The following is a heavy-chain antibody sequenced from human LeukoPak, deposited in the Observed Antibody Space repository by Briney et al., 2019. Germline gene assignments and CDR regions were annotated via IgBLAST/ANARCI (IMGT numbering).Heavy chain of an antibody. CDR1: GYKFTNYW. J-gene: IGHJ4*02. V-gene: IGHV5-51*01. D-gene: IGHD3-3*01. CDR3: ARLNDFWSGYYIH. CDR2: IYPGDSDT. Sequence: PGESLKISCKGSGYKFTNYWIGWVRQMPGKGLEWMGIIYPGDSDTTYSPSFQGQVTISADKSISTAYLQWSSLKASDTAMYYCARLNDFWSGYYIHWGQGTLVTVSS.